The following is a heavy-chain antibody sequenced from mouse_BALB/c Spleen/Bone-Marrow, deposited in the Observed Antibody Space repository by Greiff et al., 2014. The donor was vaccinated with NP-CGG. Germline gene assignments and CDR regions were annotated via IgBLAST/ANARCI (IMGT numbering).Heavy chain of an antibody. Sequence: VQLQQSGPELVKPGASVKISCKASGYAFGNSWMNWVKQRPGQGLEWIGRIYPGDGDTNYNGKFKGKATLTADKSSSTAYMQLSSLTSVDSAVYFCARSAYYGTNYGAMDYWGQGTSVTVSS. D-gene: IGHD1-1*01. V-gene: IGHV1-82*01. J-gene: IGHJ4*01. CDR1: GYAFGNSW. CDR2: IYPGDGDT. CDR3: ARSAYYGTNYGAMDY.